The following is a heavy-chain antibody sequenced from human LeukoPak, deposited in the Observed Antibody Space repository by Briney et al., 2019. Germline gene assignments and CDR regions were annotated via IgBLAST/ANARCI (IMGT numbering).Heavy chain of an antibody. CDR1: GGTSSGYG. J-gene: IGHJ4*02. CDR3: ARGDYDFWSGYPSPAYYFDY. V-gene: IGHV1-69*13. CDR2: IIPIFGTA. D-gene: IGHD3-3*01. Sequence: SVNVSCKASGGTSSGYGISWVRQAPGQGLEWMGRIIPIFGTANYAQKFQGRVTITADESTSTAYMELSSLRSEDTAVYYCARGDYDFWSGYPSPAYYFDYWGQGALVTVSS.